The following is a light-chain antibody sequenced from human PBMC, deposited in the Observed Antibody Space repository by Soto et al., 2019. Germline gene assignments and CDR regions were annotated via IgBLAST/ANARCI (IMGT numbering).Light chain of an antibody. CDR1: SSDVGSYNH. V-gene: IGLV2-18*02. J-gene: IGLJ1*01. Sequence: QSALTQPPSVSGSPGQSVTISCSGTSSDVGSYNHVSWYQQNPGTAPKLMMYEVSNRPSGVPDRFSGSKSGNTASLTISGLQPEDEADYYCYSFTSSDTYVFGTGSKLTVL. CDR2: EVS. CDR3: YSFTSSDTYV.